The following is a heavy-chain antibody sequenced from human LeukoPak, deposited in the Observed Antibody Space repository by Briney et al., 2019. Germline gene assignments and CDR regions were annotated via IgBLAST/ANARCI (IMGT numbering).Heavy chain of an antibody. V-gene: IGHV3-21*01. Sequence: ETLSLTCTVSGYSISSGYYWGWIRQPPGKGLEWVSSISSSSSYIYYADSVKGRFTISRDNAKNSLYLQMNSLRAEDTAVYYCARDVEKQWLAINDAFDIWGQGTMVTVSS. D-gene: IGHD6-19*01. CDR1: GYSISSGYY. CDR2: ISSSSSYI. CDR3: ARDVEKQWLAINDAFDI. J-gene: IGHJ3*02.